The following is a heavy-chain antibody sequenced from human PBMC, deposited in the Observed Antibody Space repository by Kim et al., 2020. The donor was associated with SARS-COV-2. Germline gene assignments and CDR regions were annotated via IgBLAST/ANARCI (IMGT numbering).Heavy chain of an antibody. D-gene: IGHD1-1*01. Sequence: ASLKVSCKASGYTFTGYYMHWVRQAPGQGLEWMGWINPNSGGTNYAQKFQGWVTMTRDTSISTAYMELSRLRSDDTAVYYCARDLVERFWNDVKYYGMDVWGQGTTVTVSS. J-gene: IGHJ6*02. V-gene: IGHV1-2*04. CDR2: INPNSGGT. CDR1: GYTFTGYY. CDR3: ARDLVERFWNDVKYYGMDV.